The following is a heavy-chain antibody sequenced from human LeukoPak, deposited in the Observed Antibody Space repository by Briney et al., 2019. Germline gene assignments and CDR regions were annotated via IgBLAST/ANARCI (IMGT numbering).Heavy chain of an antibody. Sequence: GGSLRLSCAASGFTFSSYGMHWVRQAPGKGLEWVAVTSYDGSNKYYADSVKGRFTISRDNSKNTLYLQMNSLRAEDTAVYYCAKGYQLPREMDYWGQGALVTVSS. V-gene: IGHV3-30*18. D-gene: IGHD2-2*01. CDR2: TSYDGSNK. CDR1: GFTFSSYG. J-gene: IGHJ4*02. CDR3: AKGYQLPREMDY.